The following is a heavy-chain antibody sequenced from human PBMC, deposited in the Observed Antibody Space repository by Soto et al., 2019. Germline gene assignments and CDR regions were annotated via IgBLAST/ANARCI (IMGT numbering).Heavy chain of an antibody. Sequence: EVHLVESGGGLVQPGGSLRLSCVASGFRPSDYFMDWVRQAPGKGPECVARIKNKAEKDIKEYAASAKGRFIVSRDDSKNSLYLQMNSLNTEDPAIYFCVRDSLKWSFDQWGQGALVTVSS. D-gene: IGHD2-15*01. CDR2: IKNKAEKDIK. J-gene: IGHJ4*02. CDR3: VRDSLKWSFDQ. CDR1: GFRPSDYF. V-gene: IGHV3-72*01.